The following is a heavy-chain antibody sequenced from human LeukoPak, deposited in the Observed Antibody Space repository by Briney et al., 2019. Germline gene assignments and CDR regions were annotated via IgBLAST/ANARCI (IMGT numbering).Heavy chain of an antibody. D-gene: IGHD5-24*01. Sequence: ASVKVSCKASGYTFTSYAIHWVRQATGQGLEWMGWMNPNSGNTGYAQKFQGRVTMTRNTSISTAYMELSSLRSEDTAVYYCARGVKRWLQPPGYFDYWGQGTLVTVSS. CDR2: MNPNSGNT. J-gene: IGHJ4*02. CDR3: ARGVKRWLQPPGYFDY. V-gene: IGHV1-8*01. CDR1: GYTFTSYA.